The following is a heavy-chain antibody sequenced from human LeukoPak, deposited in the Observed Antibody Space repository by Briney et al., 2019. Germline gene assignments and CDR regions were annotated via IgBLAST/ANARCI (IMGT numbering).Heavy chain of an antibody. Sequence: PGGSLRLSCATSGFTFDNYAMHWVRQAPGKGLEWVSGISWKSGTVIYADSVKGRFNISRDNAKNLLYLQMSSLRAEDTALYYCAKVGVRYFDWLFFDYWGQGTLVTVSS. V-gene: IGHV3-9*01. CDR1: GFTFDNYA. CDR3: AKVGVRYFDWLFFDY. CDR2: ISWKSGTV. J-gene: IGHJ4*02. D-gene: IGHD3-9*01.